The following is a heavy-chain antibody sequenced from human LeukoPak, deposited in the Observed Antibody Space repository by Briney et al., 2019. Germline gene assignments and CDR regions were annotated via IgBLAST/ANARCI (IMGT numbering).Heavy chain of an antibody. V-gene: IGHV3-21*01. CDR2: ISSTSRHK. J-gene: IGHJ1*01. CDR3: VRDMTTVTTCYLQY. D-gene: IGHD4-17*01. Sequence: GGSLRLSCAASGFTFSSYSMNWVRQAPGKGLEWVSSISSTSRHKYYADSVKGRVTISRDNAKNSLFLQMNSLRAEDTAVYYCVRDMTTVTTCYLQYWGQGTLVTVSS. CDR1: GFTFSSYS.